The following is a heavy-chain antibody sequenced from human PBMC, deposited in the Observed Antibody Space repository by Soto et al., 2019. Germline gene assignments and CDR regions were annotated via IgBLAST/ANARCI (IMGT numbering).Heavy chain of an antibody. J-gene: IGHJ3*02. D-gene: IGHD2-15*01. V-gene: IGHV4-61*01. CDR3: ATPDCSGGSCRDDAFDI. CDR1: RGSVGSGYYY. CDR2: IYYTGST. Sequence: QVQLQESGPGLVKPSETLSLTCTVSRGSVGSGYYYWTWIRQPPGKGLEWIGYIYYTGSTNYNPSLRSRVIMSLDTSTNQFSLKLNSVTAADTAVYYCATPDCSGGSCRDDAFDIWGRGTMVTVS.